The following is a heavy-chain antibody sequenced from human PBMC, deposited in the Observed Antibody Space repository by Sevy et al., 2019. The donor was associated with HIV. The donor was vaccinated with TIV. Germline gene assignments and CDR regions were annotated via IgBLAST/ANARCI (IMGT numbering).Heavy chain of an antibody. D-gene: IGHD3-10*01. CDR1: GFTFSYYG. V-gene: IGHV3-30*02. CDR2: IGYDGTDK. J-gene: IGHJ4*02. CDR3: DKITASAGPGVFEY. Sequence: GGSLRLSCTASGFTFSYYGMHWVRQAPGKGLEWVAFIGYDGTDKYYSESVKGRFAISRDNSKNTVFLEMNSLRSDDTAISYFDKITASAGPGVFEYWLQGPLVTVSS.